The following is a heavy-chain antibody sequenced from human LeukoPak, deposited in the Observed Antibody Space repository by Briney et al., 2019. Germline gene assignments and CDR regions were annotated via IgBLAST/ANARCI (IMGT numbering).Heavy chain of an antibody. D-gene: IGHD2-2*01. V-gene: IGHV3-23*01. CDR3: AYIYCSSTSCYDP. Sequence: GGSLRLSCAASGFTFSSYAMSWVRQAPGKGLEWVSAISGSGGSTYYADFVKGRFTISRDNSKNTLYLQMNSLRAENTAVYYCAYIYCSSTSCYDPWGQGTLVTVSS. J-gene: IGHJ5*02. CDR2: ISGSGGST. CDR1: GFTFSSYA.